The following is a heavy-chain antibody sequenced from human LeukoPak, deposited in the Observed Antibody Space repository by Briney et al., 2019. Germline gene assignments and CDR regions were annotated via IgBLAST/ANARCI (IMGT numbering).Heavy chain of an antibody. CDR2: IRSKAYGETA. CDR1: GFTFGDYA. D-gene: IGHD1-1*01. CDR3: TRDRGAYNLYDY. V-gene: IGHV3-49*03. J-gene: IGHJ4*02. Sequence: GGSLRLSCTASGFTFGDYAMSWLRQAPGKGLESVGFIRSKAYGETADYAASVKGRFTISRDDSKAIACLQMNSLKTEDTAVYHCTRDRGAYNLYDYWGQGTLVTVSS.